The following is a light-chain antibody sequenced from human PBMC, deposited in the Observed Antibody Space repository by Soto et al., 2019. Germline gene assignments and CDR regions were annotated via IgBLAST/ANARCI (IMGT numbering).Light chain of an antibody. Sequence: DIQMTQSPSTLSAPVGDRVTITCRASQSISSWLAWYQQKPGKAPKLLIYKASSLESGVPSRFSGSGSGTEFTLTISSLQPDDFATYYCQEYKSYSTFGQGTKLEIK. J-gene: IGKJ2*01. V-gene: IGKV1-5*03. CDR3: QEYKSYST. CDR1: QSISSW. CDR2: KAS.